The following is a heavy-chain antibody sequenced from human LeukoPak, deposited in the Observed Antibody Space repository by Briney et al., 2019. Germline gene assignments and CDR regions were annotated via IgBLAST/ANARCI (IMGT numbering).Heavy chain of an antibody. J-gene: IGHJ4*02. V-gene: IGHV3-20*04. CDR2: INWNGGST. D-gene: IGHD3-10*01. CDR1: GFTFDDYG. Sequence: PGGSLRLSCAASGFTFDDYGMTWVRQAPGKGLEWVSNINWNGGSTLYADSVKGRFTISRDNAKNSVYLEMNSLRTEDTALYYCARRITMIRGTNFDYWGQGTLVTVSS. CDR3: ARRITMIRGTNFDY.